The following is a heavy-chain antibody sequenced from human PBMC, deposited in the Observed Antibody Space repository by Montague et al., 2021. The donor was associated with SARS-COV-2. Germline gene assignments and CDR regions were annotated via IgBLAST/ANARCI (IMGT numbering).Heavy chain of an antibody. CDR2: INRIGHT. J-gene: IGHJ1*01. D-gene: IGHD3-10*01. CDR1: GGSCGVHY. V-gene: IGHV4-34*01. Sequence: SETLSLTCAVDGGSCGVHYWSWVRQPPGEGLEWIGEINRIGHTNYNPSLESRFTISVDTSKNQFSLKLSSVTAADTAVYYCAEGFTSWSGAGYWSQGTPVTVSS. CDR3: AEGFTSWSGAGY.